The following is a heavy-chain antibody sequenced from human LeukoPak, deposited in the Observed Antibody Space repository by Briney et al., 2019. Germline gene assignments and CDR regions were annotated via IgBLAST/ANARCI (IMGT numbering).Heavy chain of an antibody. V-gene: IGHV4-39*01. Sequence: SETLSLTCTVSGGSISSGGYYWSWIRQHPGKGVEWIGYIYYSGSIYYNPSLKSRVTISVDTSKNQFSLKLSSVTAADTAVYYCARHFTQRITMIVVVIGPNWFDPWGQGTLVTVSS. D-gene: IGHD3-22*01. CDR2: IYYSGSI. J-gene: IGHJ5*02. CDR1: GGSISSGGYY. CDR3: ARHFTQRITMIVVVIGPNWFDP.